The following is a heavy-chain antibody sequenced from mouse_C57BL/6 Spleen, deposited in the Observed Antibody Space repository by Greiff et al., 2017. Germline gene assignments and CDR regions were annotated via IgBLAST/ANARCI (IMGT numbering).Heavy chain of an antibody. CDR3: ARHEESGYYPYWYFDV. J-gene: IGHJ1*03. Sequence: QVQLQQSGAELVKPGASVKLSCKASGYTFTEYTIHWVKQRSGQGLEWIGWFYPGSGSIKYNEKFKDKATLTADKSSSTVEMERSRLASEDAGVYFCARHEESGYYPYWYFDVWGTGTTVTVSS. D-gene: IGHD2-3*01. CDR2: FYPGSGSI. V-gene: IGHV1-62-2*01. CDR1: GYTFTEYT.